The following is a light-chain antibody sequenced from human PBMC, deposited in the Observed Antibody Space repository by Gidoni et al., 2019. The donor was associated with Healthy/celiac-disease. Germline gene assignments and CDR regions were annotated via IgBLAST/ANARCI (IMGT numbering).Light chain of an antibody. CDR2: GAA. Sequence: EIVLTQSPATLSVSPGERATLSCRASQSVSSNLAWYQQIPGQAPRLLIYGAATRATGIPARFSGSGSGTEFTLTVSSRQSEDFAVYYCQQYNDRPPITFGQGTRLEIK. V-gene: IGKV3-15*01. CDR3: QQYNDRPPIT. CDR1: QSVSSN. J-gene: IGKJ5*01.